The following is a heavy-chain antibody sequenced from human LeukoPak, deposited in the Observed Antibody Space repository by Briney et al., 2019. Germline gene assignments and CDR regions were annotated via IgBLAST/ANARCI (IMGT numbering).Heavy chain of an antibody. Sequence: GSLRLSCTASGFTFGDYAMSWFRQAPGKGLEWVGFIRSKAYGGTTEYAASVKGRFTISRDDSKSIAYLQMNSLKTEDTAVYYCTRAKTITMIVVDTFDYWGQGTLVTVSS. D-gene: IGHD3-22*01. V-gene: IGHV3-49*03. J-gene: IGHJ4*02. CDR2: IRSKAYGGTT. CDR3: TRAKTITMIVVDTFDY. CDR1: GFTFGDYA.